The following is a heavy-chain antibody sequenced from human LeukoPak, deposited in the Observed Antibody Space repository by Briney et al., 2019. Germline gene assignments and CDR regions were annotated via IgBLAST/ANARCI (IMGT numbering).Heavy chain of an antibody. V-gene: IGHV5-51*01. Sequence: GESLKISCKGSGYSFTSYWIGWVRQMPGKGLEWMGIIYPGDSDTRYSPSSQGQVTISADKSISTAYLQWSSLKASDTAMYYCARLGVHYYGSGVFDPWGQGTLVTVSS. CDR2: IYPGDSDT. CDR3: ARLGVHYYGSGVFDP. J-gene: IGHJ5*02. D-gene: IGHD3-10*01. CDR1: GYSFTSYW.